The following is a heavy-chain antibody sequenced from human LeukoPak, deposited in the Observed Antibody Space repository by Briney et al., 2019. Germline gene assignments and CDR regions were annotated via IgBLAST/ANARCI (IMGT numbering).Heavy chain of an antibody. CDR1: GVSISTYY. Sequence: PSETLSLTCTVSGVSISTYYWSWIRQPAGKGLEWIGRIYTSGSTNYNPSLKSRVTMSVDTSKNQFSLKLSSVTAADTAVYYCARDLSNRGRDYYYYMDVWGKGTTVTVSS. D-gene: IGHD7-27*01. CDR2: IYTSGST. J-gene: IGHJ6*03. V-gene: IGHV4-4*07. CDR3: ARDLSNRGRDYYYYMDV.